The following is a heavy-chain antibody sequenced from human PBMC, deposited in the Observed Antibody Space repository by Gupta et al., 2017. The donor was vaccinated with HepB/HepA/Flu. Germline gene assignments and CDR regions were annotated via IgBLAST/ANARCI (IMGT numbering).Heavy chain of an antibody. J-gene: IGHJ6*03. V-gene: IGHV4-34*01. CDR2: INHTGST. Sequence: QVQLQQWGAGLLKPSETLSLTCAVYGGSFSGYYWTWIRQSPGKGLEWIGEINHTGSTNYNPSLKSRVTISVDTSKNQFSLKLRSVTAADTAVYYCARDGNYGVRLDYNYMDVWGKGTTVTVSS. CDR1: GGSFSGYY. CDR3: ARDGNYGVRLDYNYMDV. D-gene: IGHD1-7*01.